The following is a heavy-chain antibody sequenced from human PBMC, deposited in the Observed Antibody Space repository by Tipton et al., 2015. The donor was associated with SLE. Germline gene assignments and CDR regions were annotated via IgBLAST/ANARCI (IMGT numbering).Heavy chain of an antibody. CDR1: GLTFSSYA. D-gene: IGHD6-13*01. CDR3: AKFSSSSTLGAFDI. CDR2: ISGSGGRT. V-gene: IGHV3-23*01. J-gene: IGHJ3*02. Sequence: SLRLSCAASGLTFSSYAMSWVRQAPGKGLEWVSAISGSGGRTHYADSVKGRFTISRDNSKNTLYPQMNSLRAEDTAVYYCAKFSSSSTLGAFDIWGQGTMVTVSS.